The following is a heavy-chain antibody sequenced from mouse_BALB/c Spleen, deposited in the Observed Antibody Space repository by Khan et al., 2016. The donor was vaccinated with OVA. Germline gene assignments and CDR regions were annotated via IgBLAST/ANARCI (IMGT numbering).Heavy chain of an antibody. D-gene: IGHD1-1*01. J-gene: IGHJ4*01. CDR3: ARQNYYGYALDY. CDR1: GYSITSNYA. Sequence: EVQLQESGPGLVKPSQSLSLTCTVTGYSITSNYAWSWIRQFPGNKLEWMGYISYSGSTNYNPSLKSRISVTRDTSANQFFLPLNSVTTEDTATYYCARQNYYGYALDYWGQGTSVTVSS. CDR2: ISYSGST. V-gene: IGHV3-2*02.